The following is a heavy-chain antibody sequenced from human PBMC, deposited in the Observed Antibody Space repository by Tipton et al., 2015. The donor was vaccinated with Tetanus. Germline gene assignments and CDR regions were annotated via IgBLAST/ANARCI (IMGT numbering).Heavy chain of an antibody. Sequence: SLRLSCAASGFIFSSYFMNWVRQAPGKGLEWVSSISSSSSYIYYADSVKGRFTMSRDNAKNSLYLQMNSLRAEDTAVYYCAKNYGDSDYYYYGTDVWGQGTTVTVSS. CDR2: ISSSSSYI. CDR1: GFIFSSYF. J-gene: IGHJ6*02. D-gene: IGHD4-17*01. V-gene: IGHV3-21*04. CDR3: AKNYGDSDYYYYGTDV.